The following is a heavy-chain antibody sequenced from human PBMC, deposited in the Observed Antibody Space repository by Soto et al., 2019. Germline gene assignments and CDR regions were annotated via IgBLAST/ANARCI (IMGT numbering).Heavy chain of an antibody. Sequence: SLKVSRKASGYPITGYHMHWVRQAPGQGLEWMGWINTNSGDTQYAQKFQGRVTMTTDTSTTTAYMELRSLRYDDTAVYYGARVVPGAKAGFGLLGQGTLVTGSS. V-gene: IGHV1-2*02. D-gene: IGHD2-2*01. J-gene: IGHJ5*02. CDR1: GYPITGYH. CDR3: ARVVPGAKAGFGL. CDR2: INTNSGDT.